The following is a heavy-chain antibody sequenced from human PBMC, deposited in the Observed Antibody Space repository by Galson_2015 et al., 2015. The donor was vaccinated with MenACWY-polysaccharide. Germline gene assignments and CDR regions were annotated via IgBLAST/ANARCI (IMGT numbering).Heavy chain of an antibody. V-gene: IGHV3-69-1*01. D-gene: IGHD1-26*01. CDR3: ARVLKGLVGATPDY. Sequence: SLRLSCAASGFTFSDYYMHWSRQAPGKGLEWVSYISSGGTIYYADSVKGRFTISRDNAKNSLYLQMNSLRDDDTAVYYWARVLKGLVGATPDYWGQGTLVTVSS. CDR2: ISSGGTI. J-gene: IGHJ4*02. CDR1: GFTFSDYY.